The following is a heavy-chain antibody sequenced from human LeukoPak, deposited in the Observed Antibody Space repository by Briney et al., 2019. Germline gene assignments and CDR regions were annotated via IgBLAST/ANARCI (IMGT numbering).Heavy chain of an antibody. Sequence: PGRSLRLSCAASGFTFSSYGMHWVRQAPGKGLEWVAVIWYDGSNKYYADSVRGRFTVSRDNSKNTLYLQMNSLRAEDTAVYYCAKGRSIAARPLDYWGQGTLVTVSS. CDR2: IWYDGSNK. J-gene: IGHJ4*02. D-gene: IGHD6-6*01. CDR1: GFTFSSYG. V-gene: IGHV3-33*06. CDR3: AKGRSIAARPLDY.